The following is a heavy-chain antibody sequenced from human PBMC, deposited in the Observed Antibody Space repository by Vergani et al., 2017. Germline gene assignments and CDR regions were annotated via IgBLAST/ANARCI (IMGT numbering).Heavy chain of an antibody. CDR3: GRGGEIHRIRFVVWLLPGFDD. V-gene: IGHV4-39*01. D-gene: IGHD3-3*01. Sequence: QVQLQQWGAGLLTPSETLSLTCTVSGGSISSSSYYWGWIRQPPGKGLEWIGSIYYSGSTYSNPSLKSRVTISVDTSKNPFSLKLSSVTAADTSVYYCGRGGEIHRIRFVVWLLPGFDDWGQGTLVTVSS. CDR1: GGSISSSSYY. J-gene: IGHJ4*02. CDR2: IYYSGST.